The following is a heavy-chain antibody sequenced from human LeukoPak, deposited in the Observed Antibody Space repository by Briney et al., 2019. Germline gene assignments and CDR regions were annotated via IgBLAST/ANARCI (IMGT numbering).Heavy chain of an antibody. J-gene: IGHJ4*02. CDR2: ISGSGFTT. Sequence: QPGGSLRLSCTASGFTFSSYAVTWVRQAPGKGLEWVSSISGSGFTTYHLDSMKGRFTISRDNSRNTLYLQMSSLRAEDTAVYYCAKYVGAMIVVPYFDNWGQGTLVTVSS. D-gene: IGHD3-22*01. V-gene: IGHV3-23*01. CDR3: AKYVGAMIVVPYFDN. CDR1: GFTFSSYA.